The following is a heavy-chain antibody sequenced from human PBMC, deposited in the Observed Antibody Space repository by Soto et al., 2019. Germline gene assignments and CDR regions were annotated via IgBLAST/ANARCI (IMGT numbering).Heavy chain of an antibody. CDR2: IYYSGST. V-gene: IGHV4-59*01. CDR1: GGSISSYY. D-gene: IGHD6-13*01. J-gene: IGHJ4*02. Sequence: SETLSLTCTVSGGSISSYYWSWIRQPPGKGLEWIGYIYYSGSTNYNPSLKSRVTISVDTSKNQFSLKLSSVTAADTAVYYCARWGRTLIAAAGTWYFDYWGQGTLVTVSS. CDR3: ARWGRTLIAAAGTWYFDY.